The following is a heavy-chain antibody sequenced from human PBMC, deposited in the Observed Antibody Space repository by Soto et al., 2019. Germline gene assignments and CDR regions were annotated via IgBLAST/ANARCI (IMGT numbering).Heavy chain of an antibody. V-gene: IGHV3-21*01. CDR2: ISSSSSYI. CDR1: GFTFSSYS. Sequence: GGSLRLSCAASGFTFSSYSMNWVRQAPGKGLEWVSSISSSSSYIYYADSVKGRFTISRDNAKNSLYLQMNSLRAEDTAVYYCARDLWAGGFGWFDPWGQGTLVTVSS. D-gene: IGHD3-10*01. CDR3: ARDLWAGGFGWFDP. J-gene: IGHJ5*02.